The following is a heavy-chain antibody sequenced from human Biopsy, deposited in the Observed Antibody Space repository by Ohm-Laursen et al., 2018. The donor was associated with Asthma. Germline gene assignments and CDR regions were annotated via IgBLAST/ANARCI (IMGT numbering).Heavy chain of an antibody. CDR3: ARAVDYSHYYGIDV. Sequence: ASSVTVSCKTSGYTFNRAGITWVRQAPGQGLEWMGWISVYKGNTKVAQKLQDRVTMITDTSTSTAYMELRSLRSDDTSVYFCARAVDYSHYYGIDVWGQGTTVTVS. V-gene: IGHV1-18*01. D-gene: IGHD3-10*01. CDR1: GYTFNRAG. CDR2: ISVYKGNT. J-gene: IGHJ6*02.